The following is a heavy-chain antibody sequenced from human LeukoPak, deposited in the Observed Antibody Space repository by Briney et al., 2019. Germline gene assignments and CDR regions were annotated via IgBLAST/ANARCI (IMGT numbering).Heavy chain of an antibody. J-gene: IGHJ4*02. CDR1: GGSFSGYY. Sequence: PPETLSLTCAVYGGSFSGYYWSWIRRPPGKGLEWVSFIRSSSSYIYYADSVKGRFTISRDNAKNSLYLQMNSLRAEDTAVYYCARPGIAVAGEFFDYWGQGTLVTVSS. D-gene: IGHD6-19*01. V-gene: IGHV3-11*06. CDR2: IRSSSSYI. CDR3: ARPGIAVAGEFFDY.